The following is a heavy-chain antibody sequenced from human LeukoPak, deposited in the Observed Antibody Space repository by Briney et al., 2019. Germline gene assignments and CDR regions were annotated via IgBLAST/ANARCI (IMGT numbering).Heavy chain of an antibody. V-gene: IGHV4-59*08. J-gene: IGHJ5*02. CDR2: ISYSGST. D-gene: IGHD6-19*01. CDR1: GSSVSNYY. CDR3: ARRVLMSSAGVPDTWLDP. Sequence: PSQTLSLTCTVSGSSVSNYYWNWIRQPPGKGLEWLGHISYSGSTIYNPSLNSRVTISLDTSKNQFSLNLNSVTAADTAVYYCARRVLMSSAGVPDTWLDPWGQGTLVTVS.